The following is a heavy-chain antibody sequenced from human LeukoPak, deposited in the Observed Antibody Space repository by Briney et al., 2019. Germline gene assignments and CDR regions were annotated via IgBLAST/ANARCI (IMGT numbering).Heavy chain of an antibody. D-gene: IGHD2-21*01. CDR2: ISAYNDNT. CDR3: ARGPLFLLANWFDP. V-gene: IGHV1-18*01. J-gene: IGHJ5*02. Sequence: ASVKVSCKASGYTFTSYGISWVRQAPGQGLEWMGWISAYNDNTNYAQKLQGRVTMTTDTSTSTAYMELRSLRSDDTAVYYCARGPLFLLANWFDPWGQGTLVTVSS. CDR1: GYTFTSYG.